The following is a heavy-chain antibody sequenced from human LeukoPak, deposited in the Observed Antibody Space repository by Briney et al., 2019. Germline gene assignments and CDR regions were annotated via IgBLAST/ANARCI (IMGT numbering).Heavy chain of an antibody. CDR3: ARDRDCTGGSCYYVDV. J-gene: IGHJ6*03. CDR1: GDSISDYH. V-gene: IGHV4-4*07. Sequence: PSETLSLTCSVSGDSISDYHWTWIRQPAGKALEWIGRIYTSGYTRYRSSLKSRVTISVDTSENQFSLELTSVTAADTAVYYCARDRDCTGGSCYYVDVWGKGTTVTVSS. D-gene: IGHD2-8*02. CDR2: IYTSGYT.